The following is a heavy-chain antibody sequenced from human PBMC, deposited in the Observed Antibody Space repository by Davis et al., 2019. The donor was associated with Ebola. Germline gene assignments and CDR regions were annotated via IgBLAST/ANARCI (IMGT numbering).Heavy chain of an antibody. Sequence: ASVKVSFKASGYIFTDYTINWVRQAPGQGLEWMGRINPNSGGTNYAQKFQGRVTMTRDTSISTAYMELSRLRSDDTAVYYCARVSLVDAFDIWGQGTMVTVSS. CDR3: ARVSLVDAFDI. D-gene: IGHD2-8*02. CDR1: GYIFTDYT. J-gene: IGHJ3*02. V-gene: IGHV1-2*06. CDR2: INPNSGGT.